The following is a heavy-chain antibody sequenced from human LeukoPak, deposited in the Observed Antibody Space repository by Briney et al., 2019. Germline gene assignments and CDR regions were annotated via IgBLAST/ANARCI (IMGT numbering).Heavy chain of an antibody. J-gene: IGHJ4*02. CDR1: GGSISSTNW. CDR2: VHLSGRT. Sequence: PSETLSLTCGVSGGSISSTNWWTWVRQPPGEGLEWIGQVHLSGRTNYNPSLESRVTMSVDMSENHISLKLTSVPAADTAVYYCAREGGPYRPLDYSGQGTLVTVSS. CDR3: AREGGPYRPLDY. V-gene: IGHV4-4*02.